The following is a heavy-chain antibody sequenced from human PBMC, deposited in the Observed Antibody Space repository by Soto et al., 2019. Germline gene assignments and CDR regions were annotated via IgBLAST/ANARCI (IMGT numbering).Heavy chain of an antibody. J-gene: IGHJ3*02. V-gene: IGHV3-21*01. Sequence: VQLVESGGGLVKPGGSLRLSCAASGFTFSSYSMNWVRQAPGKGLEWVSSISSSSSYIYYADSVKGRFTISRDNAKNSLYLQMNSLRVEDTAVYYCARSHGIVVVPAAIRSDAFDIWGQGTMVTVSS. D-gene: IGHD2-2*02. CDR3: ARSHGIVVVPAAIRSDAFDI. CDR1: GFTFSSYS. CDR2: ISSSSSYI.